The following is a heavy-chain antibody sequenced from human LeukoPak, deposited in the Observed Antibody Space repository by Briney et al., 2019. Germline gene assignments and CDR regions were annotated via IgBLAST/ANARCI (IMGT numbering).Heavy chain of an antibody. CDR1: GDSITSSNW. V-gene: IGHV4-4*02. CDR2: IYHSGNT. J-gene: IGHJ6*03. D-gene: IGHD6-13*01. Sequence: SETLSLTCAVSGDSITSSNWWSWVRQPPEKGLEWIGEIYHSGNTNYNPSLKSRVTISVDTSKNQFSLKLSSVTAADTAVYYCARVKKATGVYYYYYMDVWGKGTTVTVSS. CDR3: ARVKKATGVYYYYYMDV.